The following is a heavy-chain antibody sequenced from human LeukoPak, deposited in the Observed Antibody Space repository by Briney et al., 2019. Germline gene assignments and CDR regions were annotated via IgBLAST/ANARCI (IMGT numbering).Heavy chain of an antibody. D-gene: IGHD3-22*01. CDR2: INHSGST. J-gene: IGHJ4*02. Sequence: SETLSLTCAVYGGSFSGYYWSWIRQPPGKGLEWIGEINHSGSTNYNPSLRSRVTISVDTSKNQFSLKLSSVTAADTAVYYCARSYDSSGYYDYWGQGTLVTVSS. CDR3: ARSYDSSGYYDY. CDR1: GGSFSGYY. V-gene: IGHV4-34*01.